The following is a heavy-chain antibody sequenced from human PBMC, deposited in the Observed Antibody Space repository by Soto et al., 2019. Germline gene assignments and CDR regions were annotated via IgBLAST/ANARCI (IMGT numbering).Heavy chain of an antibody. Sequence: VQLVESGGGLVQPGGSLRLSCAASGFTFSSYSMHWVRQAPGKGLEWVAITSYDGSNKNYADSVKGRFTISRDNSKNTLYLQMNILRPEDTAVYYCARDRGSSGWSDAFDIWGQGTMVTVSS. CDR2: TSYDGSNK. D-gene: IGHD6-19*01. CDR1: GFTFSSYS. CDR3: ARDRGSSGWSDAFDI. V-gene: IGHV3-30-3*01. J-gene: IGHJ3*02.